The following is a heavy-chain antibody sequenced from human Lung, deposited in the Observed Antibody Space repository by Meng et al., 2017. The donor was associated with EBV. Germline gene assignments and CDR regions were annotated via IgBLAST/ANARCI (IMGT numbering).Heavy chain of an antibody. V-gene: IGHV4-34*01. CDR1: GGSFSRYY. J-gene: IGHJ4*02. CDR3: ARGTRGYSSSWFEY. CDR2: INHSGST. D-gene: IGHD6-13*01. Sequence: QVQLQQWGAGLLKPSETVSLTCAGYGGSFSRYYWSWIRQPPGKGLEWIGEINHSGSTNHNPSLKSRVTISADTSKNQFSLKLNSVTAADTAVYYCARGTRGYSSSWFEYWGQGTLVTVSS.